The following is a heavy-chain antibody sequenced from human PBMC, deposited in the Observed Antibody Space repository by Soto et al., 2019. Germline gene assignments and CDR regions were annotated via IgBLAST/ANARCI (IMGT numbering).Heavy chain of an antibody. V-gene: IGHV3-23*01. CDR2: ISAGGGRT. Sequence: EVQLLEYGGGLVQPGGSLRLSCAASGFSFSNYAMSWVRQAPDKGLEWVSGISAGGGRTHYADSVRSRFTISRDNSKNTLYLQMNSLRAEDTAVYYCATGSSDVIIVPGGDPWGQGTLVTVSS. D-gene: IGHD2-2*01. CDR3: ATGSSDVIIVPGGDP. J-gene: IGHJ5*02. CDR1: GFSFSNYA.